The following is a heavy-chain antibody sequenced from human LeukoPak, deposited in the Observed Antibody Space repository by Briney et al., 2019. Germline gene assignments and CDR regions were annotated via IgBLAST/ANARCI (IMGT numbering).Heavy chain of an antibody. D-gene: IGHD3-3*01. CDR3: ARAYDFWSGPGGY. J-gene: IGHJ4*02. V-gene: IGHV3-30-3*01. CDR1: GFTFSSYA. Sequence: GRSLRLPCAASGFTFSSYAMHWVRQAPGKGLEWVAVISYDGSNKYYADSVKGRFTISRDNSKNTLYLQMNSLRAEDTAVYYCARAYDFWSGPGGYWGQGTLVTVSS. CDR2: ISYDGSNK.